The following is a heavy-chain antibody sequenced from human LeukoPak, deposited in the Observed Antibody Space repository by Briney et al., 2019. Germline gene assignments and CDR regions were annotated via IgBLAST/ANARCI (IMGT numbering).Heavy chain of an antibody. CDR3: ARGNRRSSSWYYYYYYMDV. CDR1: GGSISSYY. CDR2: IYYSGST. J-gene: IGHJ6*03. V-gene: IGHV4-59*12. Sequence: PSETLSLTCTVSGGSISSYYWSWIRQPPGKGLEWIGYIYYSGSTNYNPSLKSRVTISVDTSKNQFSLKLSSVTAADTAVYYCARGNRRSSSWYYYYYYMDVWGKGTTVTVSS. D-gene: IGHD6-13*01.